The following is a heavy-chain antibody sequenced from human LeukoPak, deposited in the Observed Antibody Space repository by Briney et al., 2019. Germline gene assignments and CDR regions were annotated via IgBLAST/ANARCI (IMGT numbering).Heavy chain of an antibody. V-gene: IGHV4-39*01. J-gene: IGHJ4*02. Sequence: SETLSLTCTVSGASISGSGYYWGWIRQPPGKGLEWIGSIYSSGSTYYNASLQSRVTISIETSKNQISLRLNSVTAADTAMYYCAKSGGYDLIDYWGQGTLVTVSS. CDR1: GASISGSGYY. CDR3: AKSGGYDLIDY. D-gene: IGHD1-26*01. CDR2: IYSSGST.